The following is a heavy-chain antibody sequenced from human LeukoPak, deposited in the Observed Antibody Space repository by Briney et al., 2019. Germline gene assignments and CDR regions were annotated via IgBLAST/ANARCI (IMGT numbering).Heavy chain of an antibody. CDR3: AESPLGATSVNFDY. Sequence: ASVKVSWKASGGTYSSYAISWVRQAPGQGLEWMGRIIPIFGIANYAQKLQGRVTITADKSTSTAYMELSSLRSEDTAVYYCAESPLGATSVNFDYWGQGTLVTVSS. V-gene: IGHV1-69*04. D-gene: IGHD1-26*01. CDR1: GGTYSSYA. J-gene: IGHJ4*02. CDR2: IIPIFGIA.